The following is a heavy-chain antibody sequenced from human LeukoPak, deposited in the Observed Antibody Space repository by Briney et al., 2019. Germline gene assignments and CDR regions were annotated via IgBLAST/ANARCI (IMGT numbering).Heavy chain of an antibody. CDR1: GGSIISSNYY. J-gene: IGHJ5*02. CDR3: GRSVASYGPTHNWFGP. V-gene: IGHV4-39*01. D-gene: IGHD5-18*01. CDR2: IHYSGST. Sequence: SETLSLTCTVSGGSIISSNYYWGWIRQPPGKGLEWIGTIHYSGSTYYNPSLKSRVTVSVDTSKNQFSLKLASMTAADTAVYCCGRSVASYGPTHNWFGPWGQGTLVTVSS.